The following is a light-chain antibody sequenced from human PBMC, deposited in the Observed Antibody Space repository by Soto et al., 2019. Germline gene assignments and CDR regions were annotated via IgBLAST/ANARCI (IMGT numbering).Light chain of an antibody. CDR2: GAS. CDR3: QQYAGSSYT. Sequence: EIVLTQSPGTLSLSPGERATLSCRASQSVSSNYLVWYQQKPGQAPRTLIYGASTRATGIPDRFSGSGSGTDFTLTISRLEPEDFTVYYCQQYAGSSYTFGQGTTLEI. CDR1: QSVSSNY. V-gene: IGKV3-20*01. J-gene: IGKJ2*01.